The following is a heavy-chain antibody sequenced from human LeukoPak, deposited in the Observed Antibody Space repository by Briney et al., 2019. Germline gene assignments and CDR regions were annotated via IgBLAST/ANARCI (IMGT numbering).Heavy chain of an antibody. V-gene: IGHV6-1*01. CDR1: GDSVSSNSVA. D-gene: IGHD3-22*01. J-gene: IGHJ4*02. CDR2: TYYRSKWYT. Sequence: SQTLSLTCAISGDSVSSNSVAWNWIGQSPSRGLEWLGRTYYRSKWYTDYAVSVKSRITINPDTSKNQFSLQLNSVTPEDTAVYYCAREGIVVIFFDFWGQGTLVTVSS. CDR3: AREGIVVIFFDF.